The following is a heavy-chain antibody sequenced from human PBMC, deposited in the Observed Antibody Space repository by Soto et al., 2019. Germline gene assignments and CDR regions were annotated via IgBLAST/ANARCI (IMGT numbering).Heavy chain of an antibody. Sequence: PSETLSLTCAVYGGSFSGYYWSWIRQPPGKGLEWIGEINHSGSTNYNPSLKSRVTISVDTSKNQFSLKLSSVTAADTAVYYCARGGGSYSRGFDYWGQGTMVTVYS. CDR2: INHSGST. D-gene: IGHD1-26*01. J-gene: IGHJ4*02. CDR3: ARGGGSYSRGFDY. V-gene: IGHV4-34*01. CDR1: GGSFSGYY.